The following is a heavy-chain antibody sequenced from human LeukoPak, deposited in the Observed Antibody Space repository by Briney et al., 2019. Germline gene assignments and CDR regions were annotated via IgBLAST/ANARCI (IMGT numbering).Heavy chain of an antibody. J-gene: IGHJ4*02. CDR1: GFTLSTFD. D-gene: IGHD3-9*01. CDR2: ISTSSRYI. Sequence: GGSLRLSCAASGFTLSTFDMNWVRQAPGKGLEWVSSISTSSRYIYYRDSVKGRFTISRDDAKNSLYLQMNSLRVEDTAVYYCARDPLRYLRVGHYDYWGQGTLVAVSS. V-gene: IGHV3-21*01. CDR3: ARDPLRYLRVGHYDY.